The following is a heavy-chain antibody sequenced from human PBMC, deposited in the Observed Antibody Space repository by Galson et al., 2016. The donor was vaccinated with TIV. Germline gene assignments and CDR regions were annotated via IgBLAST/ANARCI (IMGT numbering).Heavy chain of an antibody. CDR1: GFLVSANY. J-gene: IGHJ4*02. CDR2: IYRGGAS. V-gene: IGHV3-53*01. D-gene: IGHD6-13*01. Sequence: SLRLSCAASGFLVSANYMSWVRQAPGKGLEWVSIIYRGGASYYPESVKGRFTISRDNAKNSLYLQMNSLRAEDTAIYYCATAIAAAGTFDHWGQGTLVTVSS. CDR3: ATAIAAAGTFDH.